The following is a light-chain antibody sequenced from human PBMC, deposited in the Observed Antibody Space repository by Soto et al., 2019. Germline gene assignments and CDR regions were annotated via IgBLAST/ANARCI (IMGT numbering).Light chain of an antibody. V-gene: IGKV3-20*01. Sequence: EIVLTQSPGTLSLSPGERATLSCRATESVSSNYLAWYQQKPGQAPRVLIYGASIRATGIPDRFSGSGSETDFTLTISRLEPEDFAVYYCQQYGNSPRTFGQGNKVEIK. J-gene: IGKJ1*01. CDR2: GAS. CDR3: QQYGNSPRT. CDR1: ESVSSNY.